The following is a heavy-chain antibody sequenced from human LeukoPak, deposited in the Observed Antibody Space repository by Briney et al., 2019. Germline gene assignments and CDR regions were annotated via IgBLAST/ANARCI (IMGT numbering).Heavy chain of an antibody. CDR3: ARDWGHSSSWLFDY. Sequence: ASVKVSGKASGYTFTSYGISWVRQAPGQGLEWMGWISAYNGNTNYAQKLQGRVTMTTDTSTSTAYMELRSLRSDDTAVYYCARDWGHSSSWLFDYWGQGTLVTVSS. D-gene: IGHD6-13*01. CDR2: ISAYNGNT. CDR1: GYTFTSYG. J-gene: IGHJ4*02. V-gene: IGHV1-18*01.